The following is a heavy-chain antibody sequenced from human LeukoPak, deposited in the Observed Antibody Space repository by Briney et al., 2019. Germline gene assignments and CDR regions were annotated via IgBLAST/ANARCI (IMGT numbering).Heavy chain of an antibody. Sequence: SETLSLTCAVHGGSFSGYYWSWIRQPPGKGLEWIGEINHSGSTNYNPSLKSRVTISVDTSKNQFSLKLSSVTAADTAVYYCARSYGSGSYYIDYWGQGTLVTVSS. D-gene: IGHD3-10*01. CDR3: ARSYGSGSYYIDY. CDR2: INHSGST. V-gene: IGHV4-34*01. CDR1: GGSFSGYY. J-gene: IGHJ4*02.